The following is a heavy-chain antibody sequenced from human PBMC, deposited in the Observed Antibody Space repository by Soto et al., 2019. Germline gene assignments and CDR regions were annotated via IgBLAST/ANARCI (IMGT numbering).Heavy chain of an antibody. CDR2: IIPIFGTA. CDR1: GGTFSSYA. Sequence: VQLVQSGAEVKKPGSSVKVSCKASGGTFSSYAISWVRQAPGQGLEWMGGIIPIFGTANYAQKFQGRVTITADESTSTAYMELSSLRSEDTAVYYCARGRSSGITMIVVDLYYFDYWGQGTLVTVSS. V-gene: IGHV1-69*12. J-gene: IGHJ4*02. D-gene: IGHD3-22*01. CDR3: ARGRSSGITMIVVDLYYFDY.